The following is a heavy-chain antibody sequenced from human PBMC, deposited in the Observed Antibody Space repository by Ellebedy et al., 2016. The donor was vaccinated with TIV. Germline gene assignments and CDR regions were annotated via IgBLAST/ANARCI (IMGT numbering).Heavy chain of an antibody. D-gene: IGHD2-15*01. Sequence: GESLKISCATSGFTFSKAWMSWVRQAPGKGLEWVGRIKSKSEFGTTDYGAPVRGRFTISRDDSNNTLYLQMDSLKPEDAGVYYCTTSLLQYYYYYGMDVWGQGTTVTVSS. J-gene: IGHJ6*02. V-gene: IGHV3-15*01. CDR3: TTSLLQYYYYYGMDV. CDR2: IKSKSEFGTT. CDR1: GFTFSKAW.